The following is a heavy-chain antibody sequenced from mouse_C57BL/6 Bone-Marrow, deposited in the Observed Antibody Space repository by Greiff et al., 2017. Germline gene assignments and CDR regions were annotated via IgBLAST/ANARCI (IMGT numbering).Heavy chain of an antibody. CDR1: GYSFTDYN. V-gene: IGHV1-39*01. J-gene: IGHJ2*01. Sequence: FPLKQSLPSLFNPFASVKISCKASGYSFTDYNMNWVKQSNGKSLEWIGVINPNYGTTSYNQKFKGKATLTVDQSSSTAYMQLNSLTSEDSAVYYCATLDYWGQGTTLTVSS. CDR3: ATLDY. CDR2: INPNYGTT.